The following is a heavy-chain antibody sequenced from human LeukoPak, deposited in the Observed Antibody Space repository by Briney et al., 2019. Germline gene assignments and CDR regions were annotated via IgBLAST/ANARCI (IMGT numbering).Heavy chain of an antibody. CDR1: GFTFSDYY. J-gene: IGHJ4*02. D-gene: IGHD2-15*01. CDR2: ISSSSSYT. CDR3: ARVRYCSGGCCYPGAFDY. Sequence: GGSLRLSCAASGFTFSDYYMSWIRQAPGKGLEWVSYISSSSSYTNYADSVKGRVTISRDNAKNSLYLQMNSLRAEDTAVYYCARVRYCSGGCCYPGAFDYWGQGTLVTVSS. V-gene: IGHV3-11*05.